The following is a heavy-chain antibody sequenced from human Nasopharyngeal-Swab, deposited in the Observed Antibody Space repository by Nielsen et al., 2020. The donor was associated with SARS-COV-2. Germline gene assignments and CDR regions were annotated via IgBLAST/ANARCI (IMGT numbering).Heavy chain of an antibody. V-gene: IGHV2-70*11. CDR1: GFSLSPSGMC. Sequence: SGPTLVKPPQTLTLTCTFSGFSLSPSGMCVSWIRQPPGKALEWLARIDWDDDKYYSTSLKTRLTISKDTSKNQVVLTMTNMDPVDTATYYCARDSSSSAYGYYYYMDVWGKGTTVTVSS. CDR2: IDWDDDK. CDR3: ARDSSSSAYGYYYYMDV. J-gene: IGHJ6*03. D-gene: IGHD6-6*01.